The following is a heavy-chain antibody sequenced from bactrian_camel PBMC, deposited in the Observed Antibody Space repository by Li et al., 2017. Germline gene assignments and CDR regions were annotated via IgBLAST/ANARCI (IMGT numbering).Heavy chain of an antibody. Sequence: QLVESGGGSVQTGGSLRLSCAASGLPYSQYCMGWFRQASGKEREGLASIDSDGGSATYADSVKGRFTISLDNAENTLDLQMNSLKPEDTAMYFCAAGSLRFCALARHLYNYFGQGTQVTVS. CDR1: GLPYSQYC. D-gene: IGHD1*01. V-gene: IGHV3S26*01. J-gene: IGHJ4*01. CDR2: IDSDGGSA. CDR3: AAGSLRFCALARHLYNY.